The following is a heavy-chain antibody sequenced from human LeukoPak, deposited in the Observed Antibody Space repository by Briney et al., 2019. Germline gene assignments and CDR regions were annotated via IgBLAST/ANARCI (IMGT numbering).Heavy chain of an antibody. CDR3: ARAGSGWPGPFDY. Sequence: GGSLRLSCTASGFTFSSYGMHWVRQAPGKGLEWVAFIRYDESNKYYADSVKGRFTISRDNSKNTLYLQMNSLRAEDTAVYYCARAGSGWPGPFDYWGQGTLVTVSS. J-gene: IGHJ4*02. V-gene: IGHV3-30*02. CDR1: GFTFSSYG. CDR2: IRYDESNK. D-gene: IGHD6-19*01.